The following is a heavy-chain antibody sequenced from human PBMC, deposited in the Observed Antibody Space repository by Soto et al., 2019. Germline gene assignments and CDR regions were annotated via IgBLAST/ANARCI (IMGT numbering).Heavy chain of an antibody. CDR2: MNPNSGNT. CDR3: SRETVSWFDT. CDR1: GYTFTSYD. J-gene: IGHJ5*02. V-gene: IGHV1-8*01. Sequence: QVQLVQSGAEVKKPGASVKVSCKASGYTFTSYDINWVRQATGQGLEWMGWMNPNSGNTGYAQKFQGIVTMTRNTSISTVYMELSSLISEDTAVYFCSRETVSWFDTWGQGTLVTVSS.